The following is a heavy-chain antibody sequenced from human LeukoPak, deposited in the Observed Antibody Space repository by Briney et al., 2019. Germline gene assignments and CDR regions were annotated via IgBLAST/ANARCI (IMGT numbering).Heavy chain of an antibody. Sequence: SETPFLTCTVSGGSIRSSSYYWGWIRQPPGKGLEWIGSIYYSGSTYYNPSLKSRVTISVDTSKNQFSLKLSSVTAADTAVYYCARWGLNGSYYWFDPWGQGTLVTASS. V-gene: IGHV4-39*01. D-gene: IGHD1-26*01. J-gene: IGHJ5*02. CDR2: IYYSGST. CDR1: GGSIRSSSYY. CDR3: ARWGLNGSYYWFDP.